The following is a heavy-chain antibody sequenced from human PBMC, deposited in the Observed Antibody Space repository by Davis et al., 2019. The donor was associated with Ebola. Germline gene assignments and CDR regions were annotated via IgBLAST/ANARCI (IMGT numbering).Heavy chain of an antibody. V-gene: IGHV3-21*01. CDR2: INSSGSYI. J-gene: IGHJ4*02. D-gene: IGHD4-11*01. CDR1: GFTFSNYN. CDR3: ARFDHSFDS. Sequence: GESLKISCAASGFTFSNYNLNWVRQTPEKGLEWVSSINSSGSYIYYADSVKGRFTISRDDAKNSVYLHMNSLRAEDTAVYYCARFDHSFDSWGQGALVTVSS.